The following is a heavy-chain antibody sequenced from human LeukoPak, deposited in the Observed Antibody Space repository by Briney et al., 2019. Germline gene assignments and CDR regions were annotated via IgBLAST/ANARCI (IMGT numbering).Heavy chain of an antibody. CDR3: ARENYGSGSYYVRDFDY. V-gene: IGHV1-18*04. CDR2: ISAYNGNT. Sequence: ASVKVSCTASGYTFTSYGISWVRQAPGQGLEWMGWISAYNGNTNYAQKLQGRVTMTTDTSTSTAYMELRSLRSDDTAVYYCARENYGSGSYYVRDFDYWGQGTLVTVSS. J-gene: IGHJ4*02. CDR1: GYTFTSYG. D-gene: IGHD3-10*01.